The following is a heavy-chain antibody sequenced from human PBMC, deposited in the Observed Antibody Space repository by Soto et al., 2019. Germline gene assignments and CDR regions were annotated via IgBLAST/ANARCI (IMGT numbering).Heavy chain of an antibody. CDR1: GLTIDNAW. CDR3: ITFGYSNRERFDY. J-gene: IGHJ4*02. D-gene: IGHD4-4*01. V-gene: IGHV3-15*01. CDR2: LKSETDGGTA. Sequence: PGGSLRLSCAASGLTIDNAWVSWVRQAPGKGLEWVGRLKSETDGGTAEYAAPVKGRFTISRDDSQSTLYLQMNSLSTEDTAVYYCITFGYSNRERFDYWGEGKPVTVYS.